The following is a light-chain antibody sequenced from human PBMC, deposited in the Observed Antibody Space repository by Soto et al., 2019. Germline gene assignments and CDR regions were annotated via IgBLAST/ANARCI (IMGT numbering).Light chain of an antibody. J-gene: IGLJ2*01. CDR1: SSDIGRYNY. V-gene: IGLV2-14*03. CDR3: GSYTSSDTMI. CDR2: DVS. Sequence: QSALTQPASVSGSPGQSIKISCTGTSSDIGRYNYVSWYQHSPGKAPKLIIYDVSDRPSGVSNRFSGSKSGTTASLTISGLQAEDEADYYCGSYTSSDTMIFGGGTKLTVL.